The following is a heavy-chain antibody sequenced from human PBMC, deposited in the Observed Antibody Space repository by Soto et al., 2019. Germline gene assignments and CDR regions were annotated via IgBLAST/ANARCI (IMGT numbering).Heavy chain of an antibody. CDR1: GFTFSSYA. J-gene: IGHJ6*02. Sequence: GVSLRLSCAASGFTFSSYAMSWVRQAPGKGLEWVSAISGSGGSTYYADSVKGRFTISRDNSKNTLYLQMNSLRAEDTAVYYCAKCRRGVAYYYGMDVWGQGTTVTVSS. CDR2: ISGSGGST. CDR3: AKCRRGVAYYYGMDV. V-gene: IGHV3-23*01. D-gene: IGHD3-10*01.